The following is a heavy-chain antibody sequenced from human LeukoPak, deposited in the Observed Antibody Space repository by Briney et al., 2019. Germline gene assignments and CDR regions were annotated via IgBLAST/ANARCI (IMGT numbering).Heavy chain of an antibody. V-gene: IGHV5-51*01. CDR3: ARVRDYYGSGSPEYAFDI. Sequence: GESLKISCKGSGYSFSSYYIGWVRQMPGKGLEWMGIIYPGDSDTRYSPSFQGQVTISADKSISTAYLQWSSLKASDTAMYYCARVRDYYGSGSPEYAFDIWGQGTMVTVSS. D-gene: IGHD3-10*01. J-gene: IGHJ3*02. CDR2: IYPGDSDT. CDR1: GYSFSSYY.